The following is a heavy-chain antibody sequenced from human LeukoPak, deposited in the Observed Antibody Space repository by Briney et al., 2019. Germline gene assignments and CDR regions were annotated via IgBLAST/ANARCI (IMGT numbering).Heavy chain of an antibody. D-gene: IGHD2-8*01. CDR2: IGTTDNT. J-gene: IGHJ5*02. Sequence: GGSLRLSCAASGFAFSIYDMHWVRQPTGKGLEWVSAIGTTDNTYYIDSVKGRFTISRENAKNSLYLQMNSLRAEDMAIYYCARVPTNSWYNWFDPWGQGTLVTVSS. CDR3: ARVPTNSWYNWFDP. V-gene: IGHV3-13*01. CDR1: GFAFSIYD.